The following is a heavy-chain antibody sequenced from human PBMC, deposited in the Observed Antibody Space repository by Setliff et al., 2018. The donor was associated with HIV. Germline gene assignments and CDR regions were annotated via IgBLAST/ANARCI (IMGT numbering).Heavy chain of an antibody. CDR3: ARGAIAVAGISYYYYGMDV. CDR1: GGSIISGDHY. Sequence: PSETLSLTCTVSGGSIISGDHYWSWIRQPPGKGLEWIDYIYHSGSTYYNPSLKSRVTISVDTSKNQFSLKLSSVTAADTAVYYCARGAIAVAGISYYYYGMDVWGQGTTVTVSS. CDR2: IYHSGST. V-gene: IGHV4-30-4*08. J-gene: IGHJ6*02. D-gene: IGHD6-19*01.